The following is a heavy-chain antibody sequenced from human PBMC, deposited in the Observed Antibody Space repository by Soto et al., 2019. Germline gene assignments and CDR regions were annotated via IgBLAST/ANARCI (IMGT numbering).Heavy chain of an antibody. CDR3: AKVFQYYDFWTGYYADV. CDR1: GFTFSSYA. D-gene: IGHD3-3*01. Sequence: GGSLRLSCAASGFTFSSYAMSWVRQAPGKGLEWVSAISGSGGSTYYADSVKGRFTISRDNSKNTLYLQMNSLRAEDTAVYYCAKVFQYYDFWTGYYADVWGKGTPVTVSS. CDR2: ISGSGGST. J-gene: IGHJ6*04. V-gene: IGHV3-23*01.